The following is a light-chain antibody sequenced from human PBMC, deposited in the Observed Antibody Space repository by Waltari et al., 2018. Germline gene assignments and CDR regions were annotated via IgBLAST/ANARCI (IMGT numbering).Light chain of an antibody. CDR3: QQYNTYSS. CDR1: QRISNY. Sequence: DIQMTQYPSTLSASVGDTNTITCRASQRISNYLAWYQQKPGKAPKLLIYKASSSGSGVPSRFSGSGSGTEFTLTISSLQPDDFATYYCQQYNTYSSFGQGTKLEIK. J-gene: IGKJ2*03. V-gene: IGKV1-5*03. CDR2: KAS.